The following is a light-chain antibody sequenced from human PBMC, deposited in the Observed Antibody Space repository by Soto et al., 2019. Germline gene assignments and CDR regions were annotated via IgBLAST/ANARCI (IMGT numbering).Light chain of an antibody. CDR3: SSYTSSSPRV. J-gene: IGLJ2*01. CDR2: DVS. Sequence: QSALTQPASVSGSPGQSITISCTGTSSDVGGYNYVSWYQQHPGKAPKLMIYDVSNRPSGVSNRFSGSKSGNTASLTISGLPAEDEDDYYCSSYTSSSPRVFGGGTKLTVL. CDR1: SSDVGGYNY. V-gene: IGLV2-14*01.